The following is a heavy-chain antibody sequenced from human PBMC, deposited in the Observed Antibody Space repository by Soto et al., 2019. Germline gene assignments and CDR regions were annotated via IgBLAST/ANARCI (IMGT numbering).Heavy chain of an antibody. V-gene: IGHV1-3*01. Sequence: ASVKVSCKASGYTFTSYAMHWVRQAPGQRLEWMGWINAGNGNTKYSQKFQGRVTITRDTSASTAYMELSSLRSEDTAVYYCARGSGYTTDAFDIWGQGTMVTVSS. CDR3: ARGSGYTTDAFDI. J-gene: IGHJ3*02. CDR1: GYTFTSYA. D-gene: IGHD5-12*01. CDR2: INAGNGNT.